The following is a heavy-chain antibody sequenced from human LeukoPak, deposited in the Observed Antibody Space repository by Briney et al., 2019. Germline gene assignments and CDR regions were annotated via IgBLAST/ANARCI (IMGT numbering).Heavy chain of an antibody. CDR1: GFTFSSYT. D-gene: IGHD2/OR15-2a*01. Sequence: AGGSLRLSCAASGFTFSSYTMTWARQTPGKGLEWVSGISGSGAITDYVDSVKGRFTISRDNSKNTVYLQMHSLRTEDTAVYYCARDQNYSFDCWGQGTLVTVSS. CDR2: ISGSGAIT. CDR3: ARDQNYSFDC. J-gene: IGHJ4*02. V-gene: IGHV3-23*01.